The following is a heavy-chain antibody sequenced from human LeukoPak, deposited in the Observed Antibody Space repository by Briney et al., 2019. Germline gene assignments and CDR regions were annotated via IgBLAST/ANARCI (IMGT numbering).Heavy chain of an antibody. V-gene: IGHV3-23*01. CDR1: GFTFSNYA. CDR3: AKERRGFYMDA. CDR2: ISGSASST. J-gene: IGHJ6*03. Sequence: GGSLRLSCAASGFTFSNYAMSWVRQAPGKGLEWVSAISGSASSTYHADSVKGRFTISRDNSKNTLYLQMNSLRAEDTAVYYCAKERRGFYMDAWGTGTTVTISS.